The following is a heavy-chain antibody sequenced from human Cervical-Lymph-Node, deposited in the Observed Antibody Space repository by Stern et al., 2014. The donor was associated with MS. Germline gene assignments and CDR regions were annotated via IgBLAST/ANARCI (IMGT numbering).Heavy chain of an antibody. V-gene: IGHV4-30-4*01. CDR1: GGSITSGNYY. Sequence: VQLVESGPGLVKPSQTLSLTCIASGGSITSGNYYWTWIRQPPGKGLEYIGYIYYRGSTYYNPSLKSRLTMSLDTSKNQFFLKLSSVTAVDTAVYYCAGADGRAPRHWFDPWGQGALVTVSS. D-gene: IGHD5-24*01. CDR2: IYYRGST. J-gene: IGHJ5*02. CDR3: AGADGRAPRHWFDP.